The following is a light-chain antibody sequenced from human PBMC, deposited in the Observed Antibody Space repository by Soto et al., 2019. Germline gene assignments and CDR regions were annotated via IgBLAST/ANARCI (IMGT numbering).Light chain of an antibody. V-gene: IGLV2-14*03. CDR3: SSYTTSNTRQIV. CDR2: DVS. CDR1: SSDVGGYNY. J-gene: IGLJ1*01. Sequence: HSVLTQPASVSGSPGQSITSSCTGTSSDVGGYNYVSWYQHHPGKAPKLMIFDVSNRPSGVSNRFSGSKSGNTASLTISGLQPEDEADYYCSSYTTSNTRQIVFGTGTKVNVL.